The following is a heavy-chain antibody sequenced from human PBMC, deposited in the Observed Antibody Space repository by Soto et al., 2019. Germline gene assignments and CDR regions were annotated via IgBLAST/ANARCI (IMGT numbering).Heavy chain of an antibody. D-gene: IGHD6-19*01. J-gene: IGHJ6*02. CDR2: IKSKTDGGTT. CDR3: TTGEQWLVPYYYYGMDV. CDR1: GFTFSNAW. Sequence: EVQLVESGGGLVKPGGSLRLSCAAPGFTFSNAWMSWVRQAPGKGLEWVGRIKSKTDGGTTDYAAPVKGRFTISRDDSKNTLYLQTNSLKTEDTAVYYCTTGEQWLVPYYYYGMDVWGQGTTVTVSS. V-gene: IGHV3-15*01.